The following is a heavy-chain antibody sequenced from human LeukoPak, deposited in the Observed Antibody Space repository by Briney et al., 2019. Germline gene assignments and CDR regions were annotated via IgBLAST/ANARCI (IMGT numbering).Heavy chain of an antibody. CDR3: AKSGPRWYSSGWYNY. V-gene: IGHV3-23*01. CDR2: ISGSGGST. J-gene: IGHJ4*02. CDR1: GFTFSSYA. D-gene: IGHD6-19*01. Sequence: GGSLRLSCADSGFTFSSYAMSWVRQAPGKGLEWVSAISGSGGSTYYADSVKGRFTISRDNSKNTLYLQMNSLRAEDTAVYYCAKSGPRWYSSGWYNYWGQGTLVTVSS.